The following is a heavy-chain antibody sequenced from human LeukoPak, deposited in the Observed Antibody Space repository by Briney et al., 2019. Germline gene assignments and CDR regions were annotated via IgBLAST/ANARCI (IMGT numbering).Heavy chain of an antibody. CDR2: IAWNSGNT. CDR3: AKDMNSYGSGSSYNPWGPFDS. V-gene: IGHV3-9*01. D-gene: IGHD3-10*01. CDR1: GFAFDNYA. J-gene: IGHJ4*02. Sequence: GGSLRLSCAASGFAFDNYAMHWVRQAPGKGLEWVSGIAWNSGNTGFADSVKGRFTISRDNAENSLSLQMNSLTPEDTAFYFCAKDMNSYGSGSSYNPWGPFDSWGQGTLVTVSS.